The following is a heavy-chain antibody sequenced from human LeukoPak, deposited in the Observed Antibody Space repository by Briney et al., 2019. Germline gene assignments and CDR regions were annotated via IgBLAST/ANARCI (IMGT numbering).Heavy chain of an antibody. J-gene: IGHJ4*02. CDR1: GITVSSNY. Sequence: GGSLRLSCAASGITVSSNYMTWVRQAPGKGLEWVSVLYSGGTTYYADSVKGRFTISRDNSKNTLFLQMNSLRVEDTAIYYCAKSTRDGYNLWFDYWGQGTLVTVSS. V-gene: IGHV3-53*01. CDR2: LYSGGTT. CDR3: AKSTRDGYNLWFDY. D-gene: IGHD5-24*01.